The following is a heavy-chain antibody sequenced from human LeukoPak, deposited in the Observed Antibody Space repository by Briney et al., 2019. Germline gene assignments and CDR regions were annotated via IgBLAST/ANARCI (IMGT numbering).Heavy chain of an antibody. CDR1: GGSISSGSYY. CDR3: ARGSGILTGDKRDYYYYYMDV. V-gene: IGHV4-61*02. Sequence: PSETLSLTCTVSGGSISSGSYYWSWIRQPAGKGLEWIERNYTSGSTNYNPSLKSRVTISVDTSKNQFSLKLSSVTAADTAVYYCARGSGILTGDKRDYYYYYMDVWGKGTTVTVSS. CDR2: NYTSGST. D-gene: IGHD3-9*01. J-gene: IGHJ6*03.